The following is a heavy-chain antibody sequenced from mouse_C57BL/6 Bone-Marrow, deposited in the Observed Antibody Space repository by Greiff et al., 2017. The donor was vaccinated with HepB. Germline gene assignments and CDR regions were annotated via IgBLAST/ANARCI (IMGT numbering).Heavy chain of an antibody. D-gene: IGHD1-1*01. CDR3: AREYYYGIPYAY. Sequence: VQLQQSGAELARPGASVKLSCKASGYTFTSYGISWVKQRTGQGLEWIGETYPRSGNTYYNEKFKGKATLTADKSSSTAYMELRSLTSEDSAVYFCAREYYYGIPYAYWGQGTLVTVSA. V-gene: IGHV1-81*01. CDR2: TYPRSGNT. J-gene: IGHJ3*01. CDR1: GYTFTSYG.